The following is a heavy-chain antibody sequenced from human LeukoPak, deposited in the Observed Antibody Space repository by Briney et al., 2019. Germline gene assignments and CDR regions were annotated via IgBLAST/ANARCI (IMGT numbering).Heavy chain of an antibody. V-gene: IGHV3-23*01. Sequence: QPGGSLRLSCAASGFTFSSYAMSWVRQAPGKGLEWVSAISGSGGNTYYADSVKGRFTISRDNSKNTLYLQMNSLRAEDTAVYYCASHSSSWYGFDYWGQGTLVTVSS. CDR3: ASHSSSWYGFDY. J-gene: IGHJ4*02. CDR1: GFTFSSYA. CDR2: ISGSGGNT. D-gene: IGHD6-13*01.